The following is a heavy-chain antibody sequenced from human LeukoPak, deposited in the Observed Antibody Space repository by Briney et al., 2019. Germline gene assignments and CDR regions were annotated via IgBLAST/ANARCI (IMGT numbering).Heavy chain of an antibody. CDR1: GFTFSTYW. CDR2: INIDGSST. Sequence: PGGSLRLSCAVSGFTFSTYWMHWVRQAPGKGLVWVSLINIDGSSTSYADSVRGRFTISRDNAKNTLYLQMNSLRAEDTAVYYCARVLVGGAFDIWGQGRRVTVSS. V-gene: IGHV3-74*01. D-gene: IGHD3-10*01. J-gene: IGHJ3*02. CDR3: ARVLVGGAFDI.